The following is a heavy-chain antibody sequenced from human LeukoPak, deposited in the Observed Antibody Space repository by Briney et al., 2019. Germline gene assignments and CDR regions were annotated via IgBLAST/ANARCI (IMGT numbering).Heavy chain of an antibody. CDR3: AREGYCSGGSCSTTHRYYMDV. J-gene: IGHJ6*03. D-gene: IGHD2-15*01. V-gene: IGHV4-59*02. Sequence: GSLRLSCAASGFTVSTNYMSWIRQPPGKGLEWIGYIYYSGSTNYNPSLKSRVTISVDTSKNQFSLKLSSVTAADTAVYYCAREGYCSGGSCSTTHRYYMDVWGKGTTVTVSS. CDR2: IYYSGST. CDR1: GFTVSTNY.